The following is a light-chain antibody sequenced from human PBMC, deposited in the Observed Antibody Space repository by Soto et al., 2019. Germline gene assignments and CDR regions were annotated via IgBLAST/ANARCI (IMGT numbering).Light chain of an antibody. Sequence: QSVLTQPPSVSGAPGQRVTISCTGSSSNIGAGYDVHWYQQLPGTAPKLLIYGNTNRPSGVPDRFSGSKSGTSASLAITGLQAEDEADYYCQSYDNSLNHVVFGGGTKVTVL. J-gene: IGLJ2*01. V-gene: IGLV1-40*01. CDR2: GNT. CDR1: SSNIGAGYD. CDR3: QSYDNSLNHVV.